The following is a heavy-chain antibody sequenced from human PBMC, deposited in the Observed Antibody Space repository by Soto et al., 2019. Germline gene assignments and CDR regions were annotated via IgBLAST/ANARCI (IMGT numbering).Heavy chain of an antibody. V-gene: IGHV3-15*01. Sequence: PGGSLRLSCAASGFTFSNAWMSWVRQAPGKGLEWVGRIKSKTDGGTTDYAAPVKGRFTISRDDSKNTLYLQMNSLKTEDTAVYYCTTDLPYYDFWSGPPADYWGQGTLVTVS. CDR1: GFTFSNAW. D-gene: IGHD3-3*01. CDR2: IKSKTDGGTT. CDR3: TTDLPYYDFWSGPPADY. J-gene: IGHJ4*02.